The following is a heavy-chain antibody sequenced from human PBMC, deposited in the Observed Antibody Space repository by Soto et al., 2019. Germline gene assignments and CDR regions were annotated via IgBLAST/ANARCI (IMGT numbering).Heavy chain of an antibody. Sequence: QVQLQESGPGLVKPSETLSLTCTVSGGSVSSGSYYWSWIRQPPGKGLEWIGYIYYSETTNYNPSLRSRVTISVDTSKNQFSLKLNSVTAADTAVYYCASYNWNGDGDYWGQGTLVTVSS. J-gene: IGHJ4*02. CDR3: ASYNWNGDGDY. CDR1: GGSVSSGSYY. V-gene: IGHV4-61*01. CDR2: IYYSETT. D-gene: IGHD1-20*01.